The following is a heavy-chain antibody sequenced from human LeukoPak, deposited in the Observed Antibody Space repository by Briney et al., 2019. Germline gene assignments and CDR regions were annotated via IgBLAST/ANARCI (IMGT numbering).Heavy chain of an antibody. V-gene: IGHV1-18*01. J-gene: IGHJ4*02. CDR2: ISGYNGNT. D-gene: IGHD3-22*01. CDR1: GYTFTSYG. Sequence: ASVKVSCKASGYTFTSYGISWVRQAPGQGLEWMGWISGYNGNTKYTQKLQGRVTMTTDTSTSTACMELRSLRSDDTAVYYCARVVIPDLYYFDYWGQGTLVTVSS. CDR3: ARVVIPDLYYFDY.